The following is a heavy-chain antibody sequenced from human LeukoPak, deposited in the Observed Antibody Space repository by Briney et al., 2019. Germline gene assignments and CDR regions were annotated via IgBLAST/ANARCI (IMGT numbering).Heavy chain of an antibody. J-gene: IGHJ3*02. V-gene: IGHV1-69*06. Sequence: SVKVSCKASGDTFSSYTISWVRQAPGQGLEWMGGIIPIFGTANYAQKVQGRVTITADKSTSTAYMELSSLRSEDTAVYYCARGVLGYCSGGSCQAAFDIWGQGTMVTVSS. CDR1: GDTFSSYT. D-gene: IGHD2-15*01. CDR2: IIPIFGTA. CDR3: ARGVLGYCSGGSCQAAFDI.